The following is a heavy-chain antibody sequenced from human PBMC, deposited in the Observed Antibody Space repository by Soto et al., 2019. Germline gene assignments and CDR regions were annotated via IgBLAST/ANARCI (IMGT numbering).Heavy chain of an antibody. J-gene: IGHJ4*02. CDR3: ARTIGAAYYFDF. D-gene: IGHD6-25*01. Sequence: QVQLQESGPGLVKPSETLSLICNVSGDSMTKYYWSWIRQPAGKGLEWIGRIYTSGSTNYNPSLTSRVTMSIDTSNNHFSLNLKSVTAADTAVYYCARTIGAAYYFDFWGQGALVTVSS. CDR2: IYTSGST. CDR1: GDSMTKYY. V-gene: IGHV4-4*07.